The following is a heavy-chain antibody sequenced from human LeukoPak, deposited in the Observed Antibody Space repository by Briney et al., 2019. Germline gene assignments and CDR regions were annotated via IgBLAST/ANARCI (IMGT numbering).Heavy chain of an antibody. CDR1: GFTFSSYG. J-gene: IGHJ4*02. V-gene: IGHV3-30*18. CDR2: ISYDGSNK. D-gene: IGHD5-18*01. CDR3: AKDSTGYSYGPEDY. Sequence: GGSLRLSCAASGFTFSSYGMHWVRQAPGKGLEWVALISYDGSNKYYADSVKGRFTISRDNSKNTLYLQMNSLRAEDTAVYYCAKDSTGYSYGPEDYWGQGTLVTVSS.